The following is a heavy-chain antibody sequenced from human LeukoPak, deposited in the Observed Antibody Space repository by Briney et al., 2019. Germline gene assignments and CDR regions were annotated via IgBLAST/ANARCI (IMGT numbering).Heavy chain of an antibody. V-gene: IGHV4-59*01. D-gene: IGHD5-18*01. CDR2: IYYSGST. J-gene: IGHJ4*02. Sequence: PSETLSLTCTVSGGSISSYYWSWIRQPPGKGLEWIGYIYYSGSTNYNPSLKSRVTISVDTSKNQFSMKLSSVTAADTAVYYCARVVDTAPDYSGQGTLVTVSS. CDR1: GGSISSYY. CDR3: ARVVDTAPDY.